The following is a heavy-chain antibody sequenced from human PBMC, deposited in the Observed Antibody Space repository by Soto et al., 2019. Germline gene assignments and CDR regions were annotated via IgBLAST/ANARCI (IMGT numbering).Heavy chain of an antibody. CDR2: ISAYNGNT. CDR1: GYTFTSYG. V-gene: IGHV1-18*04. D-gene: IGHD2-15*01. J-gene: IGHJ4*02. CDR3: ARDPGSIVVVVAATPDY. Sequence: ASVKVSCKASGYTFTSYGISWVRQAPGQGLEWMGWISAYNGNTNYAQKLQGRVTMTTDTSTSTAYMELRSLRSDDTAVYYCARDPGSIVVVVAATPDYWGQGXLVTVSS.